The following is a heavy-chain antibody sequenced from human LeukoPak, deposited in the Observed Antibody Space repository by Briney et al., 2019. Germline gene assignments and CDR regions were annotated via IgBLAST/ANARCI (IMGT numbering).Heavy chain of an antibody. Sequence: GGSLRPSCAASGFTFSCYSRNWVRQAPGKGLEWVSFISSSSSPIYYADSVKGRFTISRDNAKNSVYLQMDSLRDEDTAVYYCARGGLEWLSYWGQGTLVTVSS. CDR2: ISSSSSPI. D-gene: IGHD6-19*01. CDR1: GFTFSCYS. J-gene: IGHJ4*02. CDR3: ARGGLEWLSY. V-gene: IGHV3-48*02.